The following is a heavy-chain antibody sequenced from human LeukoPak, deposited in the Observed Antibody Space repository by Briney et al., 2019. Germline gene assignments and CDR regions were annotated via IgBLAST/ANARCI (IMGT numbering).Heavy chain of an antibody. Sequence: SETLSLTCTVSGGSISSYYWSWIRQPPGKGLEWIGYIYYSGSTNYNPSLKSRVTMSVDTSKNQFSLKLSSVTAADTAVYYCARQYRDGGFYYGYYFDYWGPGILVTVSS. D-gene: IGHD3-22*01. CDR3: ARQYRDGGFYYGYYFDY. V-gene: IGHV4-59*01. CDR1: GGSISSYY. J-gene: IGHJ4*01. CDR2: IYYSGST.